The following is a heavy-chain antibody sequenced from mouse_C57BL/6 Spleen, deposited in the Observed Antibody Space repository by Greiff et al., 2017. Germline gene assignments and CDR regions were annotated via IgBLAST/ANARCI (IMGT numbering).Heavy chain of an antibody. CDR2: IYPGSGST. Sequence: VQLQQPGAELVKPGASVKMSCKASGYTFTSYWITWVKQRPGQGLEWIGDIYPGSGSTNYNEKFKSKATLTVDTAYSTAYMQLSILTSEASAVYYCASEAYYYGTPFAYWGQGTLVTVSA. V-gene: IGHV1-55*01. CDR1: GYTFTSYW. J-gene: IGHJ3*01. CDR3: ASEAYYYGTPFAY. D-gene: IGHD1-1*01.